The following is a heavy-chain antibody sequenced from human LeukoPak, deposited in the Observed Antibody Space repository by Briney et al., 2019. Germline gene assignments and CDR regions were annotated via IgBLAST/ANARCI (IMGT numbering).Heavy chain of an antibody. CDR3: AKDRAQQLVLDF. D-gene: IGHD6-13*01. V-gene: IGHV3-23*01. J-gene: IGHJ4*02. CDR1: GFTLSSYA. CDR2: IIGSGSST. Sequence: PGGSLTLSCAASGFTLSSYAMSSVRQAPGKGLEWVSAIIGSGSSTYYADSVKGRFTISRHNSKNTLFLQMNSLRAEDTAVYYCAKDRAQQLVLDFWGQGTLVTVSS.